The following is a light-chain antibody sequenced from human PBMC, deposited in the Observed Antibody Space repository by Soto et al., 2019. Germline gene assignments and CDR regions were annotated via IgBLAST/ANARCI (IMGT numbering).Light chain of an antibody. Sequence: DIQMTQSPSTLSASVGGRVTITCRASQSISSWLAWYQQKPGKAPKLLMYDASSLHSGVPSTFSGSGSGTEFTLTISSLQPDDFATYYCQQYNGYPWTFGQGTKVDIK. J-gene: IGKJ1*01. CDR3: QQYNGYPWT. CDR2: DAS. CDR1: QSISSW. V-gene: IGKV1-5*01.